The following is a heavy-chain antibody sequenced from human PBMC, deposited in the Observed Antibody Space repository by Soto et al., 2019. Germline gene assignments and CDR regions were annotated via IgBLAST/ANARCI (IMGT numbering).Heavy chain of an antibody. V-gene: IGHV5-10-1*01. J-gene: IGHJ6*02. CDR2: IDSSDSYT. CDR3: ARPVVVPTAAAGRTYYYYYGLDV. Sequence: GESLKISCQGSGYNFTTYWINWVRQMPGKGLEWMGRIDSSDSYTNYSPSFQGHVTISVDKSISTAYLQWSSLKASDTAMYYCARPVVVPTAAAGRTYYYYYGLDVWGQGTTVTVSS. CDR1: GYNFTTYW. D-gene: IGHD2-2*01.